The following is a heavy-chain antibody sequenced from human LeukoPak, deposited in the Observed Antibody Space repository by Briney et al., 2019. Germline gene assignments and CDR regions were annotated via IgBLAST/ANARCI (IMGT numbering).Heavy chain of an antibody. CDR1: GYTFTSYY. D-gene: IGHD6-13*01. Sequence: GASVKVSCKASGYTFTSYYMHWVRQAPGQGLEWMGIINPSGGSTSYAQKFQGRVTMTTDTSTSTAYMELRSLRSDDTAVYYCARDGIAAVPGGYWGQGTLVTVSS. CDR2: INPSGGST. V-gene: IGHV1-46*01. CDR3: ARDGIAAVPGGY. J-gene: IGHJ4*02.